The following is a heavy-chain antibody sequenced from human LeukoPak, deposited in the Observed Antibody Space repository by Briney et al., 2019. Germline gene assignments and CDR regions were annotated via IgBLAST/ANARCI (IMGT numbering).Heavy chain of an antibody. D-gene: IGHD5-24*01. CDR2: ISTSSSYL. J-gene: IGHJ1*01. V-gene: IGHV3-21*04. CDR3: ASPGGQHRDGYI. CDR1: GLTLSSHN. Sequence: TGGSLRLSCAASGLTLSSHNMNWVRQAPGRGLEWVSSISTSSSYLFYADSVKGRFTISRDNSKNTLYLQMNSLRAEDTAVYYCASPGGQHRDGYIWGQGTLVTVSS.